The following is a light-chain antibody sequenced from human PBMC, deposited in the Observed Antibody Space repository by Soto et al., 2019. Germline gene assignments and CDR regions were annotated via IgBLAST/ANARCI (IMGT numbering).Light chain of an antibody. Sequence: EMVMTTSPVPLSVSPGGRATLSCRASQSISDTLAWYQQKHGQAPTLLIHGASTRAPGFPARFSGSGSGTDFTLTISSLQSEDFAVYYCQQYNNWPCTFGQGTKVDIK. CDR1: QSISDT. CDR2: GAS. CDR3: QQYNNWPCT. V-gene: IGKV3-15*01. J-gene: IGKJ1*01.